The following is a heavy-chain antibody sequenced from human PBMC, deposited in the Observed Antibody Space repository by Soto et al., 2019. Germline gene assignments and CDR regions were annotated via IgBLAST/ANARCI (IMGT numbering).Heavy chain of an antibody. J-gene: IGHJ3*02. CDR3: ARFSPLRPRGVAFDI. CDR1: GSSISTYY. D-gene: IGHD3-10*01. V-gene: IGHV4-59*08. CDR2: IYYSGST. Sequence: SETLSLTCTVSGSSISTYYWSWIRQPPGKGLEWIGYIYYSGSTNYNPSLKSRVTISVDTSKNQFSLKLSSVTAPDTALYYCARFSPLRPRGVAFDIWGQGTMVTVSS.